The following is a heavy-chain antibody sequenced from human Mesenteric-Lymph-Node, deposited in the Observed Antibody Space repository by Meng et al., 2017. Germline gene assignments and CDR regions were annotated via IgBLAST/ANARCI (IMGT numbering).Heavy chain of an antibody. J-gene: IGHJ4*02. Sequence: GESLKISCAASGFTFSSYAMSWVRQAPGKGLEWVSVISGSGGSTYYADSVKGRFTISRDNSKNTLYLQMNSLRAEDTAVYYCAKSYYYGSGSYYAFDYWGQGTLVTVSS. D-gene: IGHD3-10*01. CDR3: AKSYYYGSGSYYAFDY. CDR1: GFTFSSYA. V-gene: IGHV3-23*01. CDR2: ISGSGGST.